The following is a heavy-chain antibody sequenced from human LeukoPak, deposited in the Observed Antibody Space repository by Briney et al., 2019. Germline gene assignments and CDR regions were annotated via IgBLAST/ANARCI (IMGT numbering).Heavy chain of an antibody. CDR3: AREGGALGGFDY. D-gene: IGHD3-16*01. Sequence: GGSLRLSCAASGFTFSIYSINWVRQAPGKGLEWVSFITGNSNYIYYADSVKGRFTISRDNAKNSLYLQMNSLRAEDTAVYYCAREGGALGGFDYWGQGTLVTVSS. V-gene: IGHV3-21*01. CDR1: GFTFSIYS. J-gene: IGHJ4*02. CDR2: ITGNSNYI.